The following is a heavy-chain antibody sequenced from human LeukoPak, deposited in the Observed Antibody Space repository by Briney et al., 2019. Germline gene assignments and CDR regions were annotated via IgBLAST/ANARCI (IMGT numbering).Heavy chain of an antibody. V-gene: IGHV3-48*03. CDR1: GFTFSSYE. CDR3: ARDLSGSYYNWAYYLDY. CDR2: ISSIGSTI. J-gene: IGHJ4*02. Sequence: GGSLRLSCAASGFTFSSYEMNWVRQAPGKGLEWVSYISSIGSTIYYADSVKGRFTISRDNAKNSLYLQMNSLRAEDTAVYYCARDLSGSYYNWAYYLDYWGQGTLVTVSS. D-gene: IGHD3-10*01.